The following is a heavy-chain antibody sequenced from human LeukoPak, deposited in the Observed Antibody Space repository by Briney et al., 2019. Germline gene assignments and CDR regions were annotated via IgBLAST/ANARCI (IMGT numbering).Heavy chain of an antibody. CDR3: ARSKPGGYCSSTSCYRDSYYLDY. J-gene: IGHJ4*02. Sequence: SVKVSCKASGGTFSSYAISWVRQAPGQGLEWMGGIIPIFGTANYAQKFQGRVTITTDESTSTAYMELSSLRSEDTAVYYCARSKPGGYCSSTSCYRDSYYLDYWGQGTLVTVSS. CDR2: IIPIFGTA. CDR1: GGTFSSYA. D-gene: IGHD2-2*02. V-gene: IGHV1-69*05.